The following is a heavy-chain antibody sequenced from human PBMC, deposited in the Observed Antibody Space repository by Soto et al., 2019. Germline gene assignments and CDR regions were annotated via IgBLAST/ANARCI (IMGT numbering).Heavy chain of an antibody. J-gene: IGHJ4*02. CDR2: IYPGDSDT. D-gene: IGHD3-3*01. V-gene: IGHV5-51*01. CDR3: ARVQTLFGIINVFDY. CDR1: GYSFTSYW. Sequence: PGESLKISCKGSGYSFTSYWIGWVRQMPGKGLEWMGIIYPGDSDTRYSPSFQGQVTISADKSISTAYLQWSSLKASDTAMYYCARVQTLFGIINVFDYWGQGTLVTVSS.